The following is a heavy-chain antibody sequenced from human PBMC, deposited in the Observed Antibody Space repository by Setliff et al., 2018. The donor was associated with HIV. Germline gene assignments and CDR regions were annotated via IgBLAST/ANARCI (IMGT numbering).Heavy chain of an antibody. Sequence: ASVKVSCKLSGYTLTELSMHWVRQAPGEGLEWMGGFDPEDGETIYAEKFQGRVTTDESTSTAYMELSSLRSEDTAVYYCARDRGEVAMVRGAHDAFDIWGQGTMVTVSS. CDR2: FDPEDGET. V-gene: IGHV1-24*01. CDR3: ARDRGEVAMVRGAHDAFDI. CDR1: GYTLTELS. J-gene: IGHJ3*02. D-gene: IGHD3-10*01.